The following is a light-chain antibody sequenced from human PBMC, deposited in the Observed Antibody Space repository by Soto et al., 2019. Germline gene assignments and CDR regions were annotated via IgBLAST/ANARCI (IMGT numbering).Light chain of an antibody. Sequence: DIQMTQSPSTLSASVGDRVTITCRASQSISSWLAWYQQKPGKAPKLLIYKASSLESGVPSRFSGSGSGPAFTLSISSLQPDDFAPYYCQQSFTFGPGTKVDIK. CDR3: QQSFT. J-gene: IGKJ3*01. CDR1: QSISSW. CDR2: KAS. V-gene: IGKV1-5*03.